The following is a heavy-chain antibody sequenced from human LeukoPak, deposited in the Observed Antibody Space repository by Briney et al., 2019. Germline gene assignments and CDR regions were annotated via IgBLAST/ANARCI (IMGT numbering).Heavy chain of an antibody. Sequence: SETLSLTCTVSGGSISSSSYYWGWIRQPPGQGLEWIGSIYYSGSTYYNPSLKSRVTISVDTSKNQFSLKLSSVTAADTAVYYCASSVTTVVNGFDYWGQGTLVTVSS. CDR3: ASSVTTVVNGFDY. CDR2: IYYSGST. D-gene: IGHD4-17*01. CDR1: GGSISSSSYY. J-gene: IGHJ4*02. V-gene: IGHV4-39*01.